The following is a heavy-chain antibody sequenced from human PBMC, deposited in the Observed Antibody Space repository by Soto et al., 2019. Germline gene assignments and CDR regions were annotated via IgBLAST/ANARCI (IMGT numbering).Heavy chain of an antibody. D-gene: IGHD3-22*01. Sequence: AVRVSCRSSVGTFSSYAIIWVRQAPGQGLEWMGGIIPIFGTANYAQKFQGRVTITADESTSTAYMELSSLRSEDTAVYYCAALRDDSSGYYGYWGQGTLVNVSS. CDR1: VGTFSSYA. J-gene: IGHJ4*02. CDR2: IIPIFGTA. CDR3: AALRDDSSGYYGY. V-gene: IGHV1-69*13.